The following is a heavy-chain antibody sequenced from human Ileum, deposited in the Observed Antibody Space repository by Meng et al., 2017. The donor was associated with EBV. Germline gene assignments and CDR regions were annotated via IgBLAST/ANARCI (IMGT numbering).Heavy chain of an antibody. V-gene: IGHV6-1*01. CDR1: GDRFSSNSAA. CDR2: TYYRSKWYN. CDR3: ARDSSSSAYSPFDY. Sequence: QVQLQTSGTGLVKPSQSPSLTCAISGDRFSSNSAAWNWIRQSPSRGLEWLGRTYYRSKWYNDYAVSVKSLITINPDTSKNQFSLQLNSVTPEDTAVYYCARDSSSSAYSPFDYWGQGTLVTVSS. D-gene: IGHD3-22*01. J-gene: IGHJ4*02.